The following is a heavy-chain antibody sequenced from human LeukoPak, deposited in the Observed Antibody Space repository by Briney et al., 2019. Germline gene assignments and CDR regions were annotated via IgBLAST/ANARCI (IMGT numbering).Heavy chain of an antibody. CDR3: ARFYYDSSGYGP. CDR1: GYTFTGYY. J-gene: IGHJ3*01. D-gene: IGHD3-22*01. V-gene: IGHV1-2*02. Sequence: GASVKVSCKASGYTFTGYYMHWVRQAPGQGLEWMGWVNPNSGGTNYAQKFQGRVTMTRDTSISTAYMELSRLRSDDTAVYYCARFYYDSSGYGPWGQGTMVTVSS. CDR2: VNPNSGGT.